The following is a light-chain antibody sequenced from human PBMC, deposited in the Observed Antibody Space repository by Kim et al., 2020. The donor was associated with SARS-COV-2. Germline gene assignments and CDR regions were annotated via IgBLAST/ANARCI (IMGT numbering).Light chain of an antibody. Sequence: EIVLTQSPGTLSLSPGERATLSCRASQSVSSSYLAWYQQKPGQAPRLLIYGASSSATGIPDRFSGSGSGTDFTLTIGRLEPEDFAVYYCQQYGSSPRTFGQGTKVDIK. V-gene: IGKV3-20*01. CDR3: QQYGSSPRT. CDR2: GAS. CDR1: QSVSSSY. J-gene: IGKJ1*01.